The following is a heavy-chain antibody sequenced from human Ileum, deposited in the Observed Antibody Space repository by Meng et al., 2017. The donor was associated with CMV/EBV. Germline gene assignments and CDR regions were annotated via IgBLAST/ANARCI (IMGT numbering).Heavy chain of an antibody. CDR3: ARDGTAAADERGFGY. CDR2: INPNTGAT. D-gene: IGHD6-13*01. J-gene: IGHJ4*02. Sequence: QGELVQSGADCKKPGASVKVSCTTSGYILTVKFIHWVRQTPGQGLESMGWINPNTGATNYAPKFQGRVTMTRDTSISTVYMELSSLTSHDTAVYYCARDGTAAADERGFGYWGQGTLVTVSS. V-gene: IGHV1-2*02. CDR1: GYILTVKF.